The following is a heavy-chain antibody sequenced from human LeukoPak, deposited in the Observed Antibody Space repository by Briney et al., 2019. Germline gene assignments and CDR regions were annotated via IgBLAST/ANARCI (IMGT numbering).Heavy chain of an antibody. J-gene: IGHJ6*02. CDR1: GYTFTSYD. D-gene: IGHD3-9*01. CDR3: ARVYYDILTGYGMDV. Sequence: ASVKVSCKASGYTFTSYDINWVRQATGQGLEWMGWMNPNSGNTGYAQKFQGRVTMTRNTSISTAYMELSSLRSEDTAVYYCARVYYDILTGYGMDVWGQGTTVTVSS. CDR2: MNPNSGNT. V-gene: IGHV1-8*01.